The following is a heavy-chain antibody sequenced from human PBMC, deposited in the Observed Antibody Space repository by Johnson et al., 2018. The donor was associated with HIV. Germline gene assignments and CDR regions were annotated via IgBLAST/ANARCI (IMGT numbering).Heavy chain of an antibody. D-gene: IGHD5-12*01. CDR1: GFTFNTYA. CDR2: ISASGSST. Sequence: VQLVESGGGLAQPWGSLRLSCAASGFTFNTYAMTWVRQAPGQGLEWVSGISASGSSTYYADSVKGRFTISRDNSKNTVYLQRNSLRAEDTAVYYCARVGGGYGDAFDIWGQGTMVTVAS. CDR3: ARVGGGYGDAFDI. J-gene: IGHJ3*02. V-gene: IGHV3-23*04.